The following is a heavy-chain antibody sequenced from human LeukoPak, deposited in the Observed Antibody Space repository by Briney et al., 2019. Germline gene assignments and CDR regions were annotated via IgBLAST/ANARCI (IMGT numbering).Heavy chain of an antibody. V-gene: IGHV1-2*02. CDR1: GYTFTGYY. J-gene: IGHJ5*02. CDR2: INPNSGGT. D-gene: IGHD2-2*01. Sequence: GASVKVSCKASGYTFTGYYMHWVRQAPGQGLKRMGWINPNSGGTNYAQKFQGRVTMTRDTSISTAYMELSRLRSDDTAVYYCARVSVVPAGFDPWGQGTLVTVSS. CDR3: ARVSVVPAGFDP.